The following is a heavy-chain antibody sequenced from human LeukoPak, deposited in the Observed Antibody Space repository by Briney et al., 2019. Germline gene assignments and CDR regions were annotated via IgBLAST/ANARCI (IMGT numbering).Heavy chain of an antibody. Sequence: PSETLSLTCGVSGDSISSSHWWSWVRQPPGKGLEWIGEIHHSGSTNYNSSLKSRVTISVDKSNNRFSLKLSSMTAAATAVYYCAREFVHGSSLPYFDSWGQGTLVTVSS. CDR2: IHHSGST. V-gene: IGHV4-4*02. CDR1: GDSISSSHW. D-gene: IGHD1-26*01. J-gene: IGHJ4*02. CDR3: AREFVHGSSLPYFDS.